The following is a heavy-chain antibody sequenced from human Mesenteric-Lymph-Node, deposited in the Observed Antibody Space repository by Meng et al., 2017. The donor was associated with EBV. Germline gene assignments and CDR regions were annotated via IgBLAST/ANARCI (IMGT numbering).Heavy chain of an antibody. CDR3: ARDGGWLDP. D-gene: IGHD3-16*01. J-gene: IGHJ5*02. V-gene: IGHV1-18*01. CDR1: GYTFTSYS. Sequence: QGQLVQPGSELEKPGAAGKVSCKASGYTFTSYSIGWVRQAPGQGLEWMGWISAYNGNTAYAEHLQGRVTMTTDTATSTAYMELRSLRSDDTTVYYCARDGGWLDPWGQGTLVTVSS. CDR2: ISAYNGNT.